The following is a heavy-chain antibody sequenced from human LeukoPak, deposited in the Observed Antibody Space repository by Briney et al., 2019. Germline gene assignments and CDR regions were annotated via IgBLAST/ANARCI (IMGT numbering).Heavy chain of an antibody. CDR3: AKGSSGSYSGPGDF. Sequence: GGSLRLSCAASGFTFSSYWMHWVRQAPGKGLVWVSRINSDGSSTSYADSVKGRFTISRDNAKNTLYLQMNSLKAEDTAVYYCAKGSSGSYSGPGDFWGQGTLVTVSS. J-gene: IGHJ4*02. V-gene: IGHV3-74*01. CDR1: GFTFSSYW. D-gene: IGHD1-26*01. CDR2: INSDGSST.